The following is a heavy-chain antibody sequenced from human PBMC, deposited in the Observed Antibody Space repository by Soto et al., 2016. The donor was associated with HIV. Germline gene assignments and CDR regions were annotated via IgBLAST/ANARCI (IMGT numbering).Heavy chain of an antibody. CDR2: ISYDGSNK. V-gene: IGHV3-30*04. CDR3: AKGGWGAGNYYYGMDV. Sequence: VQLVESGGGVVQPGRSLRLPCAASGFTFSNFAMHWVRQAPGKGLEWVAIISYDGSNKYYADSVKGRFTISRDNSKNTLYFQMNSLRGEDTAVYYCAKGGWGAGNYYYGMDVWAKGPRSPSP. J-gene: IGHJ6*02. CDR1: GFTFSNFA. D-gene: IGHD1-26*01.